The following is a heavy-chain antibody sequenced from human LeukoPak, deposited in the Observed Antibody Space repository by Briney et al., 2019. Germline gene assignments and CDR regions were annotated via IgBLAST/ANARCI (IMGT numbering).Heavy chain of an antibody. CDR3: ARDRGEELEHNYYYYGMDV. Sequence: GGSLRLSCAASGFTFSDYYMSWIRQAPGRGLEWVSYISPSGSTIYYTDSVKGRFTISRDNAKNSLYLQMNSLRAEDTAVYFCARDRGEELEHNYYYYGMDVWGQGTTVTVSS. CDR1: GFTFSDYY. V-gene: IGHV3-11*01. D-gene: IGHD1/OR15-1a*01. CDR2: ISPSGSTI. J-gene: IGHJ6*02.